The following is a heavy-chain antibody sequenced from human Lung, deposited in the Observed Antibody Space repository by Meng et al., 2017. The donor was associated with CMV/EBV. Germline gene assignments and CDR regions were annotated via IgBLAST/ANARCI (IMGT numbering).Heavy chain of an antibody. CDR2: IYPGDSDT. Sequence: ESLKISXQGSGYSFTTYWIGWVRQLPGKGLEWMGVIYPGDSDTTYSPSFQRRVTISADKSITTAYLQLRSLKASDTAVYYCARQDSYTNYHFGHWGQGTLVTVSS. CDR1: GYSFTTYW. D-gene: IGHD4-11*01. V-gene: IGHV5-51*01. CDR3: ARQDSYTNYHFGH. J-gene: IGHJ4*02.